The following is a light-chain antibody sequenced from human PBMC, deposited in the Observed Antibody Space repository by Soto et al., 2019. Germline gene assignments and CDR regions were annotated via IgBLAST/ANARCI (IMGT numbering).Light chain of an antibody. Sequence: DIQMTQSPSTLSASVGDTVTITCRASQSISDWLAWYQQRPGKVPKLLTYKSSILQIGVPSRFSGSGSGTEFTLTISSLQPDDFATYYCKQYNTYWTFGPGTKVDIK. J-gene: IGKJ1*01. CDR3: KQYNTYWT. V-gene: IGKV1-5*03. CDR2: KSS. CDR1: QSISDW.